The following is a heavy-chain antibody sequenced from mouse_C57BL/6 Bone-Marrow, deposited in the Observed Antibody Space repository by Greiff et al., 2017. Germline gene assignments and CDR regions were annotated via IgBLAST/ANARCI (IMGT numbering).Heavy chain of an antibody. CDR1: GYSITSGYD. J-gene: IGHJ3*01. CDR2: ISYSGST. Sequence: EVMLVESGPGMVKPSQSLSLTCTVTGYSITSGYDWHWIRHFPGNKLEWMGYISYSGSTNYNPSLKSRISITHDTSKNHFFLKLNSVTTEDTATYYCARDGYDRFAYWGQGTLVTVSA. CDR3: ARDGYDRFAY. V-gene: IGHV3-1*01. D-gene: IGHD1-2*01.